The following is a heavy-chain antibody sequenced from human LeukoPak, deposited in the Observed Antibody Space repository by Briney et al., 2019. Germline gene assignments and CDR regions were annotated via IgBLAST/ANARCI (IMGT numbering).Heavy chain of an antibody. Sequence: GGSLRLSCAASGFTFSIHAMSWVRQAPGKGLEWVSGISESGSNTYYADSVKGRFTISRDNSMNTLYLQMGSLRAEDMAVYYCARDLSGSGKPIGVDYWGQGTLVTVSS. D-gene: IGHD3-10*01. J-gene: IGHJ4*02. CDR3: ARDLSGSGKPIGVDY. V-gene: IGHV3-23*01. CDR2: ISESGSNT. CDR1: GFTFSIHA.